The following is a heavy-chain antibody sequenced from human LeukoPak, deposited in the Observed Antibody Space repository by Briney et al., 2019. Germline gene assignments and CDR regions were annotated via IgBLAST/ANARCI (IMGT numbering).Heavy chain of an antibody. J-gene: IGHJ4*02. CDR3: ARDRQLWALWDFDY. CDR2: INTDGSST. Sequence: GGSLRLSCAASGFTFSSYWMHWVRQAPGKGLVWVSRINTDGSSTSYADSVKGRFTISRDNAKNTLYLQMNSLGAEDTAVYYCARDRQLWALWDFDYWGQGTLVTVSS. V-gene: IGHV3-74*01. D-gene: IGHD5-18*01. CDR1: GFTFSSYW.